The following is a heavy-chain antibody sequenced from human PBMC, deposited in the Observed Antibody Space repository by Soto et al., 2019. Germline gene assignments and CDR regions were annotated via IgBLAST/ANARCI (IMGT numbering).Heavy chain of an antibody. J-gene: IGHJ4*02. D-gene: IGHD1-26*01. V-gene: IGHV5-51*01. CDR2: IYPGDSYT. CDR3: ARSATLSGNYYFDY. CDR1: GYSFTSYW. Sequence: PGESLKISCNGSGYSFTSYWIGWVRQMPGKGLEWMGIIYPGDSYTRYSPSFQGQVTISADKSISTAYLQWSSLKASDNAMYYCARSATLSGNYYFDYWGQGSLVTAPQ.